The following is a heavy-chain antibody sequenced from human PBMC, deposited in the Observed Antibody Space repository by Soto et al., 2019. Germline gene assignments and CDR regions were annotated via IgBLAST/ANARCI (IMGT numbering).Heavy chain of an antibody. Sequence: PSETLSLTCTVSGGSISSYYWSWIRQPPGKGLEWIGYIYYSGSTYYNPSLKSRVTISVDTSKNHFSLKLSSVTAADTAVYYCVRREAVAGSQFDFWGQGTLVTVS. CDR3: VRREAVAGSQFDF. CDR1: GGSISSYY. CDR2: IYYSGST. J-gene: IGHJ4*02. V-gene: IGHV4-59*08. D-gene: IGHD6-19*01.